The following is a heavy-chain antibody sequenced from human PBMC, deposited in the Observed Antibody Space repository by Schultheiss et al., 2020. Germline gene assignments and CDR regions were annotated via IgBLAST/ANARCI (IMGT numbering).Heavy chain of an antibody. D-gene: IGHD6-13*01. CDR3: AKDTEEKYSSSWYYYYYGMDV. V-gene: IGHV3-23*01. Sequence: GGSLRLSCAASGFTFSSYAMHWVRQAPGKGLEWVSGISGSGGSTYYADSVKGRFTISRDNSKNTLYLQMNSLRAEDTAVYYCAKDTEEKYSSSWYYYYYGMDVWGQGTTVTVSS. CDR1: GFTFSSYA. CDR2: ISGSGGST. J-gene: IGHJ6*02.